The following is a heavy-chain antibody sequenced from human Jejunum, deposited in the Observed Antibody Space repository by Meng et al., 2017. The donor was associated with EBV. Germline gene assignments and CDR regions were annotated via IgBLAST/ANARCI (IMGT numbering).Heavy chain of an antibody. CDR1: GGSISSSNW. V-gene: IGHV4-4*02. J-gene: IGHJ5*02. D-gene: IGHD1-26*01. CDR2: IFHIGTT. CDR3: ARDGGPSGSYAYWFDP. Sequence: QVSWRESGPGLVKPLGTLALTCAVSGGSISSSNWWIWVRQPPGKGPEWIGEIFHIGTTNYNPTLKSRVTMSVDKSKNHFSLKLTSVTAADTAVYYCARDGGPSGSYAYWFDPWGQGTLVTVSS.